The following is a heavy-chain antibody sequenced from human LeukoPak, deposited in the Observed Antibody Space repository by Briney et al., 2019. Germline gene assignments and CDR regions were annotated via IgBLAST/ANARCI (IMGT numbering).Heavy chain of an antibody. V-gene: IGHV4-39*01. CDR2: IYNSGST. CDR1: GGSLSSSCYD. J-gene: IGHJ4*02. D-gene: IGHD6-19*01. CDR3: ARLGGIDSSPDY. Sequence: SEALSLTCTVSGGSLSSSCYDWGWIRHPPGKGVEWIGSIYNSGSTYYHPTHKSRVTISVDTSKTQFSLKLRSLTAADPAVYYCARLGGIDSSPDYWGQGTLVTVSS.